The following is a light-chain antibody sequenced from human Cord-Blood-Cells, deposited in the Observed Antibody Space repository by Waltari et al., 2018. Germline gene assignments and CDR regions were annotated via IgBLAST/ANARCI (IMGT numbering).Light chain of an antibody. CDR3: QQYGSSPT. Sequence: EIVLTQSPGPLCLSPGESASLSCRASQSVSSSYLAWYQQKPGQAPRFLIYGASSRATGIPDRFSGSGSGTDFTLTISRLEPEDFAVYYCQQYGSSPTFGQGTKVEIK. CDR1: QSVSSSY. V-gene: IGKV3-20*01. J-gene: IGKJ1*01. CDR2: GAS.